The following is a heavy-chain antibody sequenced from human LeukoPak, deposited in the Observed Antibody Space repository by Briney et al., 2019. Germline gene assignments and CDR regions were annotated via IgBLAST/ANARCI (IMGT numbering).Heavy chain of an antibody. CDR1: GFTFSSYS. Sequence: GGSLRLSCAASGFTFSSYSMNWVRQAPGKGLEWVSSISSSSTYIYYADSVKGRFTISRDNSKNTLYLQMNSLRAEDTAVYYCAKDHYYGSGTPNAFDIWGQGTMVTVSS. V-gene: IGHV3-21*04. J-gene: IGHJ3*02. D-gene: IGHD3-10*01. CDR3: AKDHYYGSGTPNAFDI. CDR2: ISSSSTYI.